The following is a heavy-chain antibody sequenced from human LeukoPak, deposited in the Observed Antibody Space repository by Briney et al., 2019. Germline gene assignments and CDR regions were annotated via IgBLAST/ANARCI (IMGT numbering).Heavy chain of an antibody. CDR1: GYSFTTYW. CDR3: AKWGAGGDFDV. Sequence: ESLRISCKGSGYSFTTYWISWVPQMPGKGLEWMGRIDPSDSYTNYSPSFQGHVTISADTSISTAYLKWSSLKASDTAMYYCAKWGAGGDFDVWGQGTMVTVSS. CDR2: IDPSDSYT. J-gene: IGHJ3*01. D-gene: IGHD3-16*01. V-gene: IGHV5-10-1*01.